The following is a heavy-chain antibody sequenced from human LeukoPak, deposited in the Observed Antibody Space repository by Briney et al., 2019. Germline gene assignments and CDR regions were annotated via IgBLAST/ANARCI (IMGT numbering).Heavy chain of an antibody. CDR2: IYYSGST. Sequence: KPSETLSLTCTVSGGSISSYYWSWIRQPPGKGLEWIGYIYYSGSTNYNPSLKSRVTISVDTSKNQFSLKLSSVTAADTAVYYCARVGGIAAAGSFDYWGQGTLVTVSS. V-gene: IGHV4-59*01. CDR3: ARVGGIAAAGSFDY. J-gene: IGHJ4*02. CDR1: GGSISSYY. D-gene: IGHD6-13*01.